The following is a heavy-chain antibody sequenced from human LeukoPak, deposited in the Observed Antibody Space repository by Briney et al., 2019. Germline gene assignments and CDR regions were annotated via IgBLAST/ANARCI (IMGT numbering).Heavy chain of an antibody. CDR1: GGSISGYY. V-gene: IGHV4-4*07. J-gene: IGHJ3*02. Sequence: PSETLSLTCTVSGGSISGYYWSWIRQPAGKGLEWIGRIYASGSTNYNPSLKSRVTMSVDTSNNQFSLKLNSVTAADTAVYYCVRDEGAVAGRAFDIWGQGTMVTVSS. CDR3: VRDEGAVAGRAFDI. D-gene: IGHD6-13*01. CDR2: IYASGST.